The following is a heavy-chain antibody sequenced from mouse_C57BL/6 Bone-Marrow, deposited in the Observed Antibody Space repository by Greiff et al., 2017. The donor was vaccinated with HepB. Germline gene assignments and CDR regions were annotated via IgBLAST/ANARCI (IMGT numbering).Heavy chain of an antibody. D-gene: IGHD2-4*01. J-gene: IGHJ3*01. Sequence: VQLKESGGGLVKPGGSLKLSCAASGFTFSSYAMSWVRQTPEKRLEWVATISDGGSYTYYPDNVKGRFTISRDNAKNNLYLQMSHLKSEDTAMYYCARVIYYDYDGFAYWGQGTLVTVSA. CDR3: ARVIYYDYDGFAY. CDR2: ISDGGSYT. V-gene: IGHV5-4*01. CDR1: GFTFSSYA.